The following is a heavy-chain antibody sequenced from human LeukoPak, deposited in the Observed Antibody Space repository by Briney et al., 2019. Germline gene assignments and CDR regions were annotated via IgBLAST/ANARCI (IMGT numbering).Heavy chain of an antibody. J-gene: IGHJ4*02. V-gene: IGHV3-74*01. D-gene: IGHD3-22*01. CDR3: ARDRRYYDSSGYYAFDY. Sequence: GGSLRLSCAASGFTFRSYWMHWVRQAPGKGLVWVSRINSDGSTTSYADSVKGRFTISRDNAKNTLYLQMNSLRAEDTAVYYCARDRRYYDSSGYYAFDYWGQGTLVTVSS. CDR2: INSDGSTT. CDR1: GFTFRSYW.